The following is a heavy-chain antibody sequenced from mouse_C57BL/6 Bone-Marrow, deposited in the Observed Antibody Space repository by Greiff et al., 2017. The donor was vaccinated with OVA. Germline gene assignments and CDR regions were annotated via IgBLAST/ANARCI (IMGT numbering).Heavy chain of an antibody. D-gene: IGHD1-1*01. J-gene: IGHJ1*03. Sequence: QVQLQQPGAELVMPGASVKLSCKASGYTFTSYWMHWVKQRPGQGLEWIGEIDPSDSYTNYNQKFKGKSTLTVDKSSSTAYMQLSSLTSEDSAVYYCAIPLHYYGRGEWYFDVWGTGTTVTVSS. CDR3: AIPLHYYGRGEWYFDV. CDR2: IDPSDSYT. V-gene: IGHV1-69*01. CDR1: GYTFTSYW.